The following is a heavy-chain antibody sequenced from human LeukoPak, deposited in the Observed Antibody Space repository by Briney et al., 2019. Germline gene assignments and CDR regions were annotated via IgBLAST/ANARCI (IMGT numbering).Heavy chain of an antibody. D-gene: IGHD2-2*01. CDR2: ITDGGRT. CDR1: GDSFSGHY. V-gene: IGHV4-34*01. Sequence: SETLSLTGDVYGDSFSGHYWSWIRQPPGEGLEWIGEITDGGRTSYSPSLKSRATISIVPSQRQFSLELHSVTAADTAIYYCVRRTRVAMPNVIDLISDFWGQGALVTVSS. CDR3: VRRTRVAMPNVIDLISDF. J-gene: IGHJ4*02.